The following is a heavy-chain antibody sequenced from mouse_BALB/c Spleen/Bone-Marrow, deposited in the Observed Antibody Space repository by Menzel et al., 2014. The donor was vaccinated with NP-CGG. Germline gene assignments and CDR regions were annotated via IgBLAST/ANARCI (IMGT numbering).Heavy chain of an antibody. D-gene: IGHD4-1*01. V-gene: IGHV1S56*01. CDR2: IYPGDGST. CDR1: GYTFTSYY. J-gene: IGHJ4*01. CDR3: ARKENWAYAMDY. Sequence: QVQLQQSGPELVKPGASVKMSCKASGYTFTSYYIHWVKQRPGQGLEWIGWIYPGDGSTKYNEKFKGKTTPTADKSSSTAYMLLSSLTSEDSAIYFCARKENWAYAMDYWGQGTSVTVSS.